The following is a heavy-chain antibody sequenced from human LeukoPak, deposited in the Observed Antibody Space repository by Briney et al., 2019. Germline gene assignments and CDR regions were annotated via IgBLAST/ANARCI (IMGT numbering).Heavy chain of an antibody. Sequence: GGSLRLSCAASGFTFSSYSMNWVRQAPGKGLEWASSISSSSSYIYYADSVKGRFTISRDNAKNSLYLQMNSLRAEDTAVYYCARLSNYGSGSSWFDPWGQGTLVTVSS. V-gene: IGHV3-21*01. CDR2: ISSSSSYI. CDR1: GFTFSSYS. D-gene: IGHD3-10*01. J-gene: IGHJ5*02. CDR3: ARLSNYGSGSSWFDP.